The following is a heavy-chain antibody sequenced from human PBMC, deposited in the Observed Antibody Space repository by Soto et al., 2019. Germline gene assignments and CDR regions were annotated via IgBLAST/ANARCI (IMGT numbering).Heavy chain of an antibody. Sequence: PSEPLSLTCTVSRGSLSSGGYYWSWIRKHPGKGLEWIGYIYYSGSTYYNPSLKSRVTISVDTSKNQFSLKLSSVTAADTAVYYCARQRLEMATIDDAFDIWGQGTMVT. CDR1: RGSLSSGGYY. V-gene: IGHV4-31*03. CDR2: IYYSGST. J-gene: IGHJ3*02. D-gene: IGHD5-12*01. CDR3: ARQRLEMATIDDAFDI.